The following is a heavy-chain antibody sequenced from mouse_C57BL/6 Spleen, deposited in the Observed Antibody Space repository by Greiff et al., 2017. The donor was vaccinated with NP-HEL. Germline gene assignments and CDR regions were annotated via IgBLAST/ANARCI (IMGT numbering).Heavy chain of an antibody. D-gene: IGHD1-1*01. CDR1: GYTFTDYN. V-gene: IGHV1-22*01. J-gene: IGHJ2*01. CDR2: INPNNGGT. Sequence: EVQLQQSGPELVKPGASVKIPCKASGYTFTDYNMDWVKQSHGKSLEWIGDINPNNGGTSYNQKFKGKATLTVNKSSSTAYMELRSLTSEDSAVYYCARGGTTTVVAHFDYWGQGTTLTVSS. CDR3: ARGGTTTVVAHFDY.